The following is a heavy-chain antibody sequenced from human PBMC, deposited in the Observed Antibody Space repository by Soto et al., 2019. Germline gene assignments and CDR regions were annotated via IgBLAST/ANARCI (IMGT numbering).Heavy chain of an antibody. Sequence: EVQLVESGGGLVQPGGSLRLSCAASGFTVSSNYMSWVRQAPGKGLEWVSVIYSGGSTYYADSVKGGFTISRDNSKNTLYLQMNSLRAEDTAVYYCARDSPPPGGLTGTTYRDYWGQGTLVTVSS. CDR3: ARDSPPPGGLTGTTYRDY. CDR1: GFTVSSNY. V-gene: IGHV3-66*01. J-gene: IGHJ4*02. D-gene: IGHD1-7*01. CDR2: IYSGGST.